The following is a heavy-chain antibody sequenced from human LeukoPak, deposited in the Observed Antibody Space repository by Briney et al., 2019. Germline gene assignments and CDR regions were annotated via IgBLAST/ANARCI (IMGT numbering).Heavy chain of an antibody. CDR1: GGSISSYY. V-gene: IGHV4-59*12. CDR3: ARCRHGNCDYFDY. D-gene: IGHD1-7*01. J-gene: IGHJ4*02. Sequence: PSETLSLTCTVSGGSISSYYWSWIRQPPGKGLEWIGYIYYSGSTNYNPSLKSRVTISVDTSKNQFSLKLSSVTAADTAVYYCARCRHGNCDYFDYWGQGTLATVSS. CDR2: IYYSGST.